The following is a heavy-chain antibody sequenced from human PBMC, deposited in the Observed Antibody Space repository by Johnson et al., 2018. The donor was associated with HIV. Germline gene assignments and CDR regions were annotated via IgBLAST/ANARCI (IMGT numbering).Heavy chain of an antibody. D-gene: IGHD3-10*01. V-gene: IGHV3-7*03. CDR1: GFTVSGNY. J-gene: IGHJ3*02. CDR3: AREAAMVQGGAFDI. Sequence: MLLVESGGGLVQPGGSLRLSYAASGFTVSGNYMSWVRQAPGKGLEWVANINQDGSDKYYVDSVKGRFTISRDNAKNSLYLQMNSLRAEDTAVYYCAREAAMVQGGAFDIWGQGTMVTVSS. CDR2: INQDGSDK.